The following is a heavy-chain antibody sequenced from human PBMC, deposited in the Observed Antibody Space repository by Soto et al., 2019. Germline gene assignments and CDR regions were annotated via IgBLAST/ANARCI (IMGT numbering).Heavy chain of an antibody. CDR2: IYWNEDK. CDR3: VHTVMVNTITGGHYFDY. D-gene: IGHD2-8*01. J-gene: IGHJ4*02. V-gene: IGHV2-5*01. Sequence: SGPTLVNPTQTLTLTCTFSAFSLSTNGVGVGWIRQPPGKPLEWLAVIYWNEDKRYSRSLKSRLSITKDTSKNQVVLTMTTMDPVDTATYYCVHTVMVNTITGGHYFDYWGPGSLVTVSS. CDR1: AFSLSTNGVG.